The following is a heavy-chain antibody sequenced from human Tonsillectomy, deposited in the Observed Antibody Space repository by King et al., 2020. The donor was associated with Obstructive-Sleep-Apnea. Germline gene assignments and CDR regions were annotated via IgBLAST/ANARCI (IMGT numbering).Heavy chain of an antibody. V-gene: IGHV5-51*01. CDR3: ARGHYYDGLDV. Sequence: QLVQSGAEVKKPGESLKISCQGSGYSFSRYWIAWGRQMPGKGLEWMGLAYPVDFHTKYSPSFQGQVTISAEKSISTAYLQWGGLKASDTAMYFCARGHYYDGLDVWGQGTTVTVSS. CDR2: AYPVDFHT. J-gene: IGHJ6*02. CDR1: GYSFSRYW.